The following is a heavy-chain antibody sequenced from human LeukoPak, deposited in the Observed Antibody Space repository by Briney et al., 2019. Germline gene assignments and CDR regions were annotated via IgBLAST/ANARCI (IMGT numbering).Heavy chain of an antibody. CDR2: ISSSGSTI. D-gene: IGHD6-19*01. J-gene: IGHJ4*02. CDR1: GFTFSDYY. Sequence: GGSLRLSCAASGFTFSDYYMSWIRQAPGKGLEWVSYISSSGSTIYYADSVKGRFTISRDNAKNSLYLQMNSLRAEDTAVYYCAREGRPQIAVADPDYWGQGTLVTVSS. V-gene: IGHV3-11*04. CDR3: AREGRPQIAVADPDY.